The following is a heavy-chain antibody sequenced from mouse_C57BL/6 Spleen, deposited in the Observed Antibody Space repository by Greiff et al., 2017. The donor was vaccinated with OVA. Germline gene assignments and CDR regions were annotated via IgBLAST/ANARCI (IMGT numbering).Heavy chain of an antibody. V-gene: IGHV1-61*01. CDR3: ARDGRLLRAWFAY. CDR2: IYPSDSET. Sequence: QVQLQQPGAELVRPGSSVKLSCKASGYTFTSYWMDWVKQRPGQGLEWIGNIYPSDSETHYNQKFKDKATLTVDKSSSTAYMQLSSLTSEDSAVDYCARDGRLLRAWFAYWGQGTLVTVSA. J-gene: IGHJ3*01. CDR1: GYTFTSYW. D-gene: IGHD1-1*01.